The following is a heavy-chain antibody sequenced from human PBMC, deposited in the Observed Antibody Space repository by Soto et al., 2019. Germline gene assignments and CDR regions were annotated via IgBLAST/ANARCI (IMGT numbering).Heavy chain of an antibody. CDR3: ARDRCSGGDCYLGY. J-gene: IGHJ4*02. CDR2: IFGSGST. Sequence: SETLSLTCTVSGGSFSMDGYYWTWIRQHPGKGLEWLGFIFGSGSTYYNPSLWGRVSVSVDTSKNQFSLTLTSVTAADTAVYYCARDRCSGGDCYLGYWGQGTLVTVSS. V-gene: IGHV4-31*03. D-gene: IGHD2-21*02. CDR1: GGSFSMDGYY.